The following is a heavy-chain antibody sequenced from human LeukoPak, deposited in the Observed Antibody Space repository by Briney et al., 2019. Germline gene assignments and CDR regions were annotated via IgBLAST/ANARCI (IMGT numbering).Heavy chain of an antibody. CDR3: ARDADYGGSPDAFDI. CDR2: IYSGGTT. D-gene: IGHD4-23*01. J-gene: IGHJ3*02. CDR1: GFTVSGNH. V-gene: IGHV3-53*01. Sequence: GGSLRLSCAASGFTVSGNHMSWVRQAPGKGLNWVSIIYSGGTTYYADSVKGRFTISRDNSKNTLYLQMNSLRAEDTAVYYCARDADYGGSPDAFDIWGRGTMVTVSS.